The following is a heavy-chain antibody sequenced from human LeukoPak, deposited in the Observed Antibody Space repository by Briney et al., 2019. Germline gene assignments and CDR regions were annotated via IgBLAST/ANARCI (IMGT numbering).Heavy chain of an antibody. CDR1: GGSFSGYY. Sequence: SETLSLTCAVYGGSFSGYYWSWIRQPPGKGLEWIGEINHRGSTNYNPSLESRVTISVDASKNQFSLKLSSVTAADTAVYHCARGFDYYGSGITNGLDVWGQGTTVTVSS. J-gene: IGHJ6*02. D-gene: IGHD3-10*01. CDR2: INHRGST. CDR3: ARGFDYYGSGITNGLDV. V-gene: IGHV4-34*01.